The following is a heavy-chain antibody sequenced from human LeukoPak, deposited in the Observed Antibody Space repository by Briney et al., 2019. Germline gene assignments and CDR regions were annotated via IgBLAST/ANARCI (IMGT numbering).Heavy chain of an antibody. CDR2: INPNSGGT. J-gene: IGHJ4*02. V-gene: IGHV1-2*02. CDR1: GYTFTGYY. Sequence: ASVKVSCKASGYTFTGYYMHWVRQAPGQGLEWMGWINPNSGGTNYAQKFQGRVTMTRDTSISTAYMELSRLRSDDTAVYYCARDRLAGDIVIIPAAVFDYWGQGTLVTVSS. D-gene: IGHD2-2*01. CDR3: ARDRLAGDIVIIPAAVFDY.